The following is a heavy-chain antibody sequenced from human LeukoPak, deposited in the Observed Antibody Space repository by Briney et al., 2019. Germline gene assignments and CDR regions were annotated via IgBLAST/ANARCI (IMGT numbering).Heavy chain of an antibody. Sequence: PSETLSLTCTVSGGSISSSSYYWGWIRQPPGTGLEWIGSIYYSGSTYYNPSLESRVTISVDTSKNQFSLKLSSVTAADTAVYYCARALVDTAMVLPPFYYYYMDVWGKGTTVTVSS. D-gene: IGHD5-18*01. CDR2: IYYSGST. J-gene: IGHJ6*03. CDR3: ARALVDTAMVLPPFYYYYMDV. CDR1: GGSISSSSYY. V-gene: IGHV4-39*07.